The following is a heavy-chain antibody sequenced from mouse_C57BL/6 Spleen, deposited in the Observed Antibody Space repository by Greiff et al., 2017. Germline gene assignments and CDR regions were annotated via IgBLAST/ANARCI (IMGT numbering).Heavy chain of an antibody. CDR2: IDPSDSYN. V-gene: IGHV1-69*01. CDR1: GYTFTSYW. D-gene: IGHD1-1*01. CDR3: ARSYYYGSSYPMDY. J-gene: IGHJ4*01. Sequence: QVQLQQPGAELVMPGASVKLSCKASGYTFTSYWMHWVKQRPGQGLEWIGEIDPSDSYNNYNQKFKGKATLTVDKSSSTAYMQLSSLTSEDSAVYYCARSYYYGSSYPMDYWGQGTSVTVSS.